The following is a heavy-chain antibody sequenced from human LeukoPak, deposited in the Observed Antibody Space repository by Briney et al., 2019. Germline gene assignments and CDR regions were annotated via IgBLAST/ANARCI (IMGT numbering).Heavy chain of an antibody. D-gene: IGHD3-10*01. CDR2: IWEDGSNK. V-gene: IGHV3-33*01. Sequence: GRSLRLSCAVSGFNLSNYDMDWVRQAPGKGLEWVAVIWEDGSNKYYEESVKGRFIISRDISKKMLYLQMNNLRAEDTAVYYCARERGGQDWDFDLWGRGTLVTVSS. CDR3: ARERGGQDWDFDL. J-gene: IGHJ2*01. CDR1: GFNLSNYD.